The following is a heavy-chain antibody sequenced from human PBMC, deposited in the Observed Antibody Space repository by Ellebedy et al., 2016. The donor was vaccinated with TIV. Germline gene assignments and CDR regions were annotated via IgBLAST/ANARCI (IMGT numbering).Heavy chain of an antibody. CDR1: GFTFSSYV. V-gene: IGHV3-74*01. D-gene: IGHD5-18*01. Sequence: GGSLRLSCTASGFTFSSYVMHWVRQAPGKGLVWISRISHDATITTYADSVEGRFTISRDNAKNTLYLQMNSLRAEDTAVYYCARDLGYSYGYYGMDVWGQGTTVTVSS. J-gene: IGHJ6*02. CDR2: ISHDATIT. CDR3: ARDLGYSYGYYGMDV.